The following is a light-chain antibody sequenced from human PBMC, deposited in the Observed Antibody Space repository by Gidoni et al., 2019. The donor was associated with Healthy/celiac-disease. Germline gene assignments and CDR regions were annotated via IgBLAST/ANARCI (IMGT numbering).Light chain of an antibody. Sequence: SYELTQPPSVSVSPGQTDSIPCSGDKLGDKYACWYQQKPGQSPVLVLYQDSKRPSGIPERFSGSNSGNTATLTISGTQAMDEADYYCQAWDSSTVEFGGGTKLTVL. V-gene: IGLV3-1*01. CDR2: QDS. CDR1: KLGDKY. CDR3: QAWDSSTVE. J-gene: IGLJ2*01.